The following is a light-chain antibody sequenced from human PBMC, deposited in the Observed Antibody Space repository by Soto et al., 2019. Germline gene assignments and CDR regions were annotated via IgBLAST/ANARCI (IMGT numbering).Light chain of an antibody. CDR2: DAS. J-gene: IGKJ5*01. CDR3: QQYNIWRSIT. Sequence: EIVLTQSPAALSLSPGERATLSCRASQSVSSYLAWYQQKPGQAPRLLIYDASTRAAGIPARFSGSGYGTYFTLTISSLQSEDFAVYYCQQYNIWRSITFGQGTRLEI. V-gene: IGKV3-15*01. CDR1: QSVSSY.